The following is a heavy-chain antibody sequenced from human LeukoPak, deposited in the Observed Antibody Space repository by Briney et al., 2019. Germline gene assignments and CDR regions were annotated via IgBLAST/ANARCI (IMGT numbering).Heavy chain of an antibody. CDR1: GFIFNNYG. J-gene: IGHJ4*02. D-gene: IGHD3-22*01. V-gene: IGHV3-23*01. CDR3: AKGSSGYFFDL. CDR2: ISNDGGGT. Sequence: GGSLRLSCAASGFIFNNYGLVWVRQAPGKGLEWVSAISNDGGGTTYADFVKGRFSVSRDNTKNTLFLQMNSLRAEDTALYYCAKGSSGYFFDLWGQGTLVTVSS.